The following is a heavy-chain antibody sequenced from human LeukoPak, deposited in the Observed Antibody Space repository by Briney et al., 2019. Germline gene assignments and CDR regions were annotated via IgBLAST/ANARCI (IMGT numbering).Heavy chain of an antibody. Sequence: PGGSLRLSCAASEFTFSSYSMHWVRQAPGKGLEWLAVILYDGSMQYYAESMKGRLTISRDNSRNTVYMQMSSLRTEDTAVYYCARDSYSLGREDYWGQGTLVTVSS. J-gene: IGHJ4*02. V-gene: IGHV3-30*03. CDR3: ARDSYSLGREDY. CDR2: ILYDGSMQ. CDR1: EFTFSSYS. D-gene: IGHD1-26*01.